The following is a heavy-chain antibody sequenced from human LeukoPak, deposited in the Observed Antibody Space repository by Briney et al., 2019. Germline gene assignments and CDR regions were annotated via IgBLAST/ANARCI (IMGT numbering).Heavy chain of an antibody. V-gene: IGHV3-30*03. Sequence: GRSLRLSCAASGFTFSSYGMHWVRQAPGKGLEWVAVISYDGRNKYYADSVKGRFTISRDNSKNTQYLQMNSLRTEDTAVYYCARDGYGLDTPMVSTIFDCWGQGTLVTVSS. CDR3: ARDGYGLDTPMVSTIFDC. J-gene: IGHJ4*02. D-gene: IGHD5-18*01. CDR2: ISYDGRNK. CDR1: GFTFSSYG.